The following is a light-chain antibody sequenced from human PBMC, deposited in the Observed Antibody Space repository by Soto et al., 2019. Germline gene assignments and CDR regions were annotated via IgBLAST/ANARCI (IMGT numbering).Light chain of an antibody. V-gene: IGKV3-20*01. CDR3: QQYVISVT. Sequence: EIVLTQSPGTLSLSPGERATLSCRAGQSISGNYLAWYQQKPGQAPRLLIYGASNRATGIPERFSGSGSGTDFTLTIGRLEPQDSAMYYCQQYVISVTFGQGTRLEIK. CDR2: GAS. CDR1: QSISGNY. J-gene: IGKJ5*01.